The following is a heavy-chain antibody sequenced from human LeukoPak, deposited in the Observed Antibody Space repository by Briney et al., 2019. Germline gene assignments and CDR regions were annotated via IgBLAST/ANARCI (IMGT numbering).Heavy chain of an antibody. CDR2: IYYSGST. CDR3: ARRATPLWFGGLTDY. CDR1: GGSISSSSYY. J-gene: IGHJ4*02. Sequence: SETLSLTCTVSGGSISSSSYYWGWIRQPPGKGLEWIGSIYYSGSTYYNPSLKSRVTISVDTSKNQFSLKLSSVTAADTAVYYCARRATPLWFGGLTDYWGQGTLVTVSS. D-gene: IGHD3-10*01. V-gene: IGHV4-39*01.